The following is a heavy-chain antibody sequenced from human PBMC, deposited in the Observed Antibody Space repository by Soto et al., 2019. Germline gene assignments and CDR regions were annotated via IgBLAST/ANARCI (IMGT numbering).Heavy chain of an antibody. Sequence: SETLSLTCTVCGGSMRNYFWTWIRQPPGKGLEWIGYIHYSGTTSFFPSYNPSLRSRVTISEDTSKNQFSLKSLSVTTADTAVYFCAAGEASSRNLAPYYLDFWGQGALVTVSS. D-gene: IGHD6-13*01. CDR3: AAGEASSRNLAPYYLDF. J-gene: IGHJ4*02. CDR1: GGSMRNYF. CDR2: IHYSGTT. V-gene: IGHV4-59*01.